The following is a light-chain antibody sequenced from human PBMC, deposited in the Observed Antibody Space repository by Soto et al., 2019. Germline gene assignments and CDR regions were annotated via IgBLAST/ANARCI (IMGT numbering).Light chain of an antibody. CDR1: QSLSTN. CDR3: QQYNKWPIT. Sequence: EVVMTQSPVTLSVSPGERATLSCRASQSLSTNLAWYQQKPGQAPRLLFSGASTRATGIPARFSGGGSGTEFTLTISSLQSEDYAVYYCQQYNKWPITFGQGTRLEI. V-gene: IGKV3-15*01. J-gene: IGKJ5*01. CDR2: GAS.